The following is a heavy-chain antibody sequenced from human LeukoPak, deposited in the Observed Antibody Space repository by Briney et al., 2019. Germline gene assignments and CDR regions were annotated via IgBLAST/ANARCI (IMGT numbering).Heavy chain of an antibody. D-gene: IGHD3-22*01. CDR1: GFTFSSNA. J-gene: IGHJ3*02. CDR3: AKNRRGTYYYDSSGYYITLDAFDI. V-gene: IGHV3-23*01. CDR2: ISGSGGST. Sequence: GGSLRLSCAASGFTFSSNAMSWVRQAPGKGLEWVSAISGSGGSTYYADSVKGRFTISRDNSKNTLYLQMNSLRAEDTAVYYCAKNRRGTYYYDSSGYYITLDAFDIWGQGTMVTVSS.